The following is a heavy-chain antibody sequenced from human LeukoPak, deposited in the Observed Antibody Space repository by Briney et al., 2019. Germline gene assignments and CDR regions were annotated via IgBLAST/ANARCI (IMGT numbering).Heavy chain of an antibody. J-gene: IGHJ4*02. CDR1: GGSISSRSYY. V-gene: IGHV4-39*01. CDR3: ASRRLALGAFDY. CDR2: IYYSGST. Sequence: SETLSLTCTVSGGSISSRSYYWGWIRQPPGKGLEWIGSIYYSGSTYYNPSLKSRVTMSIDTSKNQFSVKLSSVTAADTAVYYCASRRLALGAFDYWGQGTLVTVSS. D-gene: IGHD1-26*01.